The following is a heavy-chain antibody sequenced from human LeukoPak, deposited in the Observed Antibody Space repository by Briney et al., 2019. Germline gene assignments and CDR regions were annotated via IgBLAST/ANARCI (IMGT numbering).Heavy chain of an antibody. CDR1: GFTFSRYS. V-gene: IGHV3-48*04. Sequence: PGGSLRLSCAASGFTFSRYSMKWVRQAPGKGLEWVAYISSSGSTIYYADSVEGRFTISRDNAKNSLYLKMNSLRAEDTAVYYCARVSPRGYSYEDYYFDYWGQGTLVTVSS. D-gene: IGHD5-18*01. CDR2: ISSSGSTI. J-gene: IGHJ4*02. CDR3: ARVSPRGYSYEDYYFDY.